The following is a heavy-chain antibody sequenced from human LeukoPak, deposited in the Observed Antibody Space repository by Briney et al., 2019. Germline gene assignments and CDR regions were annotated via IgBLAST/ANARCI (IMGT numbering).Heavy chain of an antibody. CDR2: INHSGST. D-gene: IGHD6-13*01. Sequence: SETLSLTCAVYGGSFSGYYWSWIRQPPGKGLEWIGEINHSGSTNYNPSLKSRVTISVDTSKNQFSLKLSSVTAADTAVYYCARAAAGTLGIFDYWGQGTLVTVSS. CDR1: GGSFSGYY. V-gene: IGHV4-34*01. J-gene: IGHJ4*02. CDR3: ARAAAGTLGIFDY.